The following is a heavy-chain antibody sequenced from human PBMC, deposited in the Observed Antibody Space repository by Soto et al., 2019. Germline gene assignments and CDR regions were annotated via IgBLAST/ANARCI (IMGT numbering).Heavy chain of an antibody. V-gene: IGHV3-23*01. CDR2: ISGSGGST. D-gene: IGHD2-8*01. CDR3: AKEWGEDCNTGCGMNV. Sequence: EAQLLESEGGLAQPGGSLRLSCAASGFSFSSYAMSWVRQAPGKGLEWVSAISGSGGSTYYADSVKGRFTISRDKSKNTLYLQMNSLRAEDTAVYYCAKEWGEDCNTGCGMNVWGQGTTVTVSS. J-gene: IGHJ6*02. CDR1: GFSFSSYA.